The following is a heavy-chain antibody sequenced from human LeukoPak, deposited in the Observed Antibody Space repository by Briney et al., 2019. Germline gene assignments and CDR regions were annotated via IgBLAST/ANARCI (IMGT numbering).Heavy chain of an antibody. V-gene: IGHV4-30-4*08. CDR2: IYYSGST. Sequence: SQTLSLTCTVSGGSISSGDYYWSWIRQPPGKGLEWIGYIYYSGSTYYNPSLKSRVTISVDTSKNQFSLKLSSVTAADTAVYYCARDEDSGYREKYFDHWGQGTLVTVSS. J-gene: IGHJ4*02. D-gene: IGHD5-12*01. CDR3: ARDEDSGYREKYFDH. CDR1: GGSISSGDYY.